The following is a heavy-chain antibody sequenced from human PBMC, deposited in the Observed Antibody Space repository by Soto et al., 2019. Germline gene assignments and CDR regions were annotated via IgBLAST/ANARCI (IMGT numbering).Heavy chain of an antibody. CDR3: ARDDCSGGSCYSGGWFDP. Sequence: QVQLVQSGAEVKKPGSSVKVSCKASGGTFSSYAISWVRQAPGQGLEWMGGIIPIFGTANYAQKFQSRVTITADESTSTAYMELSSLRSEDTAVYYCARDDCSGGSCYSGGWFDPWGQGTLVTVSS. J-gene: IGHJ5*02. D-gene: IGHD2-15*01. CDR2: IIPIFGTA. CDR1: GGTFSSYA. V-gene: IGHV1-69*01.